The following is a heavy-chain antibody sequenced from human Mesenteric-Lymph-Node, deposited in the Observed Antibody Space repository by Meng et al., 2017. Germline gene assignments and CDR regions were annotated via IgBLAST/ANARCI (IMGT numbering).Heavy chain of an antibody. D-gene: IGHD6-13*01. J-gene: IGHJ4*02. CDR2: SIPIFGTA. CDR3: ATSAGLKYYFDY. V-gene: IGHV1-69*13. CDR1: GGTFSSYA. Sequence: SVKVSCKASGGTFSSYAISWLRQAAGRGREGMGGSIPIFGTANYAQKFQGRVTITADESTSTAYMELSSLRSEDTAVYYCATSAGLKYYFDYWGQGTLVTVSS.